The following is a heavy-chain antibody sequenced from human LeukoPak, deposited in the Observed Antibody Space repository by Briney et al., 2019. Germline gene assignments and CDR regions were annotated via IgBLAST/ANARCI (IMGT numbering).Heavy chain of an antibody. CDR2: VSGSGGST. V-gene: IGHV3-23*01. CDR1: GFTFSSYA. D-gene: IGHD3-3*01. CDR3: AKVGIFGVVSPFDY. J-gene: IGHJ4*02. Sequence: PGGSLRLSCAASGFTFSSYAMSWVRQAPGKGLEWVSAVSGSGGSTYYADSVKGRFTISRDNSKNTLYLQMNSLRAEDTAVYYCAKVGIFGVVSPFDYWGQGTLVTVSS.